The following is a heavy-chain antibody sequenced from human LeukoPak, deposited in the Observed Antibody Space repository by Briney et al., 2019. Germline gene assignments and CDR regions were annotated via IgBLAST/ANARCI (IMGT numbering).Heavy chain of an antibody. CDR1: GFTFSSYS. CDR3: AREAANFDY. D-gene: IGHD2-15*01. V-gene: IGHV3-21*01. Sequence: PGXXLRLSCAASGFTFSSYSMNWVRQAPGKGLEWVSSISSSSSNIYYADSVKGRLTISRDNAKTSLYLQMNSLRAEDTAVYYCAREAANFDYWGQGTLVTVSS. CDR2: ISSSSSNI. J-gene: IGHJ4*02.